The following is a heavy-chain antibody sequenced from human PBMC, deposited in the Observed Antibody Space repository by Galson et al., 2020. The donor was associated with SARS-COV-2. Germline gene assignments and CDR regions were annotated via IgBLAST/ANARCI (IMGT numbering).Heavy chain of an antibody. J-gene: IGHJ4*02. Sequence: ASVTVSCKASGYTFTSYDINWVRQATGQGLEWMGWMNTNSGNTGYAQKFQGRVTMTSNTSISTAYLELISLRAEDTAIYYCATPIVGGTFDYWGQGTLVTGSS. CDR1: GYTFTSYD. CDR3: ATPIVGGTFDY. V-gene: IGHV1-8*01. D-gene: IGHD1-26*01. CDR2: MNTNSGNT.